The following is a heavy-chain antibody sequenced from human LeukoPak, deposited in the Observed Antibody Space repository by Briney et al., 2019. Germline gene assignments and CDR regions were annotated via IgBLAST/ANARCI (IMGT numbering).Heavy chain of an antibody. Sequence: GGSLRLSCAASGFTFSSYGMLWVRQAPGKGLEWVAVISYDGSNKYYADSVKGRFTISRDNSKNTLYLQVNSLRAEDTAVYYCAKGVRITIFGVAATPPDYWGQGTLVTVSS. CDR3: AKGVRITIFGVAATPPDY. CDR1: GFTFSSYG. V-gene: IGHV3-30*18. J-gene: IGHJ4*02. CDR2: ISYDGSNK. D-gene: IGHD3-3*01.